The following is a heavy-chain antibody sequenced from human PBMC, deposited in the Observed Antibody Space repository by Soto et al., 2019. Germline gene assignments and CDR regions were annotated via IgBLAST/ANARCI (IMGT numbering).Heavy chain of an antibody. CDR2: ISGSGGST. D-gene: IGHD1-26*01. J-gene: IGHJ4*02. CDR3: ARRGNGSYYDY. CDR1: GFTFSSYA. Sequence: EVQLLESGGGLVQPGGSLRLSCAASGFTFSSYAMRWVRQAPGKGLEWVSAISGSGGSTYYADSVKGRFTISRDNSKNTLYRQMNSLRAEGTAVYYCARRGNGSYYDYWGEGTLVTVSS. V-gene: IGHV3-23*01.